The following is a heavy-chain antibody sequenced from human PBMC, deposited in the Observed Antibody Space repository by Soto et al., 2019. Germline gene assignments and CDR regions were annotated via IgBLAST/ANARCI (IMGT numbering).Heavy chain of an antibody. V-gene: IGHV4-31*03. CDR2: ITYSGST. D-gene: IGHD3-10*01. CDR3: ARSPGFGEFPGHFDH. J-gene: IGHJ4*02. CDR1: GGSFSSGGYY. Sequence: SQTLSLTCTVSGGSFSSGGYYWSWIRPPPGKGLEWIGSITYSGSTYYNPSLKSRVTISVDTSKNQFSLKLSSVNAANTAVYYCARSPGFGEFPGHFDHWGQGTLVTVSS.